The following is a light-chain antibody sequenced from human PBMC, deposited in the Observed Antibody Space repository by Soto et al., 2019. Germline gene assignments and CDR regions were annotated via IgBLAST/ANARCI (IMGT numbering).Light chain of an antibody. CDR1: RSLVYSDGNTS. CDR3: MQGTHWPIT. CDR2: EVS. Sequence: DVVMTQSPLSLPVTLGQPASISCRSSRSLVYSDGNTSLNWFQQRPGQSPRRLIFEVSNRDSGVPARFSGSGSGTDFALKISRVEAEDVGVYYCMQGTHWPITFGQGTRLEIK. V-gene: IGKV2-30*01. J-gene: IGKJ5*01.